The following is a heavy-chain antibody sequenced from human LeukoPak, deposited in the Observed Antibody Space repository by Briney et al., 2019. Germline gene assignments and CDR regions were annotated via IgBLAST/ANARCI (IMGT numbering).Heavy chain of an antibody. CDR2: IYYSGST. CDR1: GGSISSYY. V-gene: IGHV4-59*01. D-gene: IGHD3-22*01. J-gene: IGHJ4*02. CDR3: ARGKGGYYNLEFDY. Sequence: SETLSLTCTVSGGSISSYYWSWIRQPPGKGLEWIGYIYYSGSTNYNPSLKSRVTISVDTSKNQFSLKLSSVTAADTAVYYCARGKGGYYNLEFDYWGQGTLVTVSS.